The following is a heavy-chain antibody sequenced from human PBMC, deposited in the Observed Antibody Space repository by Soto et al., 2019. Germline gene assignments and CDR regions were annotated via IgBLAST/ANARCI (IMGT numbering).Heavy chain of an antibody. D-gene: IGHD3-22*01. Sequence: PGGSLRLSCAASGFTFSSYWMHWVRQAPGKGLVWVSRINSDGSSTSYADSVKGRFTISRDNAKNTLYLQMNSLRAEDTAVYYCARDLYYDSSGYYYGYYFDYWGQGTLVTVSS. CDR1: GFTFSSYW. V-gene: IGHV3-74*01. CDR2: INSDGSST. CDR3: ARDLYYDSSGYYYGYYFDY. J-gene: IGHJ4*02.